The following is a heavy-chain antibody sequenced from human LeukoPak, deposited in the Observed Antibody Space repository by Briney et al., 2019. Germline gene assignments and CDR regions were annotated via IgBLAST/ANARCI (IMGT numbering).Heavy chain of an antibody. CDR3: AGPSVEVATITPNYYYYYMDV. CDR2: IIPIFGTA. D-gene: IGHD5-24*01. V-gene: IGHV1-69*05. J-gene: IGHJ6*03. CDR1: GRTFSSYA. Sequence: GASVNVSFKASGRTFSSYAISWVRQAPGQGLEWMGSIIPIFGTANYAQKFQGRVTITTDESTSTAYMELSSLSSEDTAVYYCAGPSVEVATITPNYYYYYMDVWGKGTTVTVSS.